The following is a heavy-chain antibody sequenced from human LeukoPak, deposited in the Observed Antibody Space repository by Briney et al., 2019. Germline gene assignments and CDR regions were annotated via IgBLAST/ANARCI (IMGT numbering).Heavy chain of an antibody. CDR3: AGRDSSGYFFDP. CDR1: GFTFSSYS. CDR2: ISSSGVYI. J-gene: IGHJ5*02. D-gene: IGHD3-22*01. Sequence: GGSLSLSCAASGFTFSSYSMNWVRQAPGKGLEWVSSISSSGVYIYYADSVKGRFTISRDNAKNSLSLQMNSLRAEDTAVYYCAGRDSSGYFFDPWGQGTLVTVSS. V-gene: IGHV3-21*01.